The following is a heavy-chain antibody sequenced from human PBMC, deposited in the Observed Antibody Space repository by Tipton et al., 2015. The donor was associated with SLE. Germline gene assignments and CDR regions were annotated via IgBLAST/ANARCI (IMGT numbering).Heavy chain of an antibody. V-gene: IGHV4-34*01. D-gene: IGHD3-22*01. CDR1: GGSFSYYY. Sequence: TLSLTCAVYGGSFSYYYWSWIRQPPGKGLEWIGEIDHSGRTNYNPSLKSRVTISVDTSKNQFSLKLSSVTAADTAVYYCARERGDSITLGVWGQGTLVTVSS. J-gene: IGHJ4*02. CDR3: ARERGDSITLGV. CDR2: IDHSGRT.